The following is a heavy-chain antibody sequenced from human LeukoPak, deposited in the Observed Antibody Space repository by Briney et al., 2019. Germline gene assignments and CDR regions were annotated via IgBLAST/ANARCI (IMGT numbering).Heavy chain of an antibody. Sequence: GGSLRLSCAASGFTFSDYYMSWIRQAPGKGLEWVSVIYSGGSTYYADSVKGRFTISRDNSKNTLYLQMNSLRAEDTAVYYCATMGYYDYVWGSYPIDYWGQGTLVTVSS. J-gene: IGHJ4*02. CDR2: IYSGGST. D-gene: IGHD3-16*02. CDR1: GFTFSDYY. CDR3: ATMGYYDYVWGSYPIDY. V-gene: IGHV3-53*01.